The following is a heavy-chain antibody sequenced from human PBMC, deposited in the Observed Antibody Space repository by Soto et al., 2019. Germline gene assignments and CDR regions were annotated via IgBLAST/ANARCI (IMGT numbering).Heavy chain of an antibody. CDR1: GGSISRGDYY. Sequence: PSETLCLTCTVSGGSISRGDYYWSWIRQHPGKGLEWIGYIYYSGSTYYNPSLKSRVTISVDTSKNQFSLKLSSVTAADTAVYYCARDAHYYDSRFDYWGQGALVTVS. D-gene: IGHD3-22*01. CDR3: ARDAHYYDSRFDY. V-gene: IGHV4-31*03. J-gene: IGHJ4*02. CDR2: IYYSGST.